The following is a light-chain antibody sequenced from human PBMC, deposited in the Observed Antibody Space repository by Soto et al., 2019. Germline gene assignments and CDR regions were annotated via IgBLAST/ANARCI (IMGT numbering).Light chain of an antibody. V-gene: IGLV2-14*01. Sequence: QSVLTQPASVSGSPGQSITISGTGTSSDVGGYYYVCWYQHHPGKAPKLMIYQVSNRPSGVSNRFSGSKSGNTASLTISGLQAEDEADYYCSSYTTSNTFYVFGTGTKVTV. J-gene: IGLJ1*01. CDR2: QVS. CDR3: SSYTTSNTFYV. CDR1: SSDVGGYYY.